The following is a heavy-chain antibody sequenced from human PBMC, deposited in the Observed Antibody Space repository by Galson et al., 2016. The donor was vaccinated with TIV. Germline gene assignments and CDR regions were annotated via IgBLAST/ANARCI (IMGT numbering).Heavy chain of an antibody. CDR1: GYTFAGYY. CDR3: AQAVYYDSTAYYLHY. V-gene: IGHV1-2*02. J-gene: IGHJ1*01. CDR2: INPNSGDT. Sequence: SVKVSCKASGYTFAGYYLHWVRQAPGQGLEWMGWINPNSGDTTYAQKFQGRVTMTRDTSIRTAYLEVSRLTSDDTAVYFCAQAVYYDSTAYYLHYWGQGTLVTVSS. D-gene: IGHD3-22*01.